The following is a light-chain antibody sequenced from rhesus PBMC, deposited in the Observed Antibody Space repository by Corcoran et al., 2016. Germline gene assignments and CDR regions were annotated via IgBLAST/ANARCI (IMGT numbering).Light chain of an antibody. CDR1: ENVNNY. J-gene: IGKJ4*01. Sequence: DIQMTQSPSSLSASVGDRVTITCRASENVNNYLNWYQQKPGKAPKVLIYKASTLQSGVPSRFSGSGSGTEYTFTTSSLQPEDVATYYCQHGYGTPLTFGGGTKVELK. V-gene: IGKV1-74*01. CDR2: KAS. CDR3: QHGYGTPLT.